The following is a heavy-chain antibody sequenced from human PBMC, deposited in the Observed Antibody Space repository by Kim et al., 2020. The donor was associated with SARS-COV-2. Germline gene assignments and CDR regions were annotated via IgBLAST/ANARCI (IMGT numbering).Heavy chain of an antibody. D-gene: IGHD3-10*01. CDR3: AKDSFAYGSGSYSNPSYYYGMDV. V-gene: IGHV3-30*18. J-gene: IGHJ6*02. CDR1: GFTFSSYG. CDR2: ISYDGSNK. Sequence: GGSLRLSCAASGFTFSSYGMHWVRQAPGKGLEWVAVISYDGSNKYYADSVKGRFTISRDNSKNTLYLQMNSLRAEDTAVYYCAKDSFAYGSGSYSNPSYYYGMDVWGQGTTVTVSS.